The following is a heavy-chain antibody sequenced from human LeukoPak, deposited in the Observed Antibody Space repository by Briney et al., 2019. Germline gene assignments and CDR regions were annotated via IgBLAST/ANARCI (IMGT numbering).Heavy chain of an antibody. V-gene: IGHV3-33*01. CDR2: IWYDGSNK. CDR3: ARDFIWLQLRVDFYYGMDV. D-gene: IGHD5-24*01. CDR1: GFTFSSYG. J-gene: IGHJ6*02. Sequence: GGALRLSCAASGFTFSSYGRHWVRQAPGKGLEWVAVIWYDGSNKYYADSVKGRVTISGDNSKITLYLQMNSLRAEDTAVYYCARDFIWLQLRVDFYYGMDVWGQGTTVTVSS.